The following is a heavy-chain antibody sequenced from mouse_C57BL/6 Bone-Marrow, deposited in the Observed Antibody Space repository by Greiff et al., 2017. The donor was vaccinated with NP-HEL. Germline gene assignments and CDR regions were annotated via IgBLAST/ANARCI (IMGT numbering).Heavy chain of an antibody. CDR3: ARVSYYSNWYFDV. CDR2: IHPNSGST. J-gene: IGHJ1*03. V-gene: IGHV1-64*01. CDR1: GYTFTSYW. D-gene: IGHD2-5*01. Sequence: QVQLQQSGAELVKPGASVKLSCKASGYTFTSYWMHWVKQRPGQGLEWIGMIHPNSGSTNYNEKFKSKATLTVDKSSSTAYMQLSSRTSEDSAVYYCARVSYYSNWYFDVWGTGTTVTVSS.